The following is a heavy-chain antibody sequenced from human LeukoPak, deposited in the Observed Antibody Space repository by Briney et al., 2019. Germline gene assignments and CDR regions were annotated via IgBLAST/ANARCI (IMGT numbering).Heavy chain of an antibody. CDR2: IYYSGST. CDR1: GGSVSSGSYY. Sequence: PSETLSLTCTVSGGSVSSGSYYWSWIRQHPGKGLEWIGYIYYSGSTYYNPSLKSRVTISVDTSKNQFSLKLSSVTAADTAVYYCARDERTAAGTVSGAFDIWGQGTMVTVSS. J-gene: IGHJ3*02. V-gene: IGHV4-31*03. D-gene: IGHD6-13*01. CDR3: ARDERTAAGTVSGAFDI.